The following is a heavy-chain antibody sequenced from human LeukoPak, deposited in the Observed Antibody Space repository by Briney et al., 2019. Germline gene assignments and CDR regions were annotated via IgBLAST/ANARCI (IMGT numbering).Heavy chain of an antibody. Sequence: SVKVSCKASGGTFSSYAISWVRQAPGQGLEWMGGIIPIFGTANYAQKFQGRVTITADESTSTAYMELSSLRSEDTAVYYCAREGLVRTGTSHFDYWGQGTLVTVSS. J-gene: IGHJ4*02. CDR2: IIPIFGTA. CDR1: GGTFSSYA. CDR3: AREGLVRTGTSHFDY. D-gene: IGHD1-1*01. V-gene: IGHV1-69*13.